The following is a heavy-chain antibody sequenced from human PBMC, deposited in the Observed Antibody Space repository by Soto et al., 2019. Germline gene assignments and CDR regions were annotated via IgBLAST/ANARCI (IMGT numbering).Heavy chain of an antibody. CDR3: ARAVGGIVVVPAAEYSGYDDAFDI. D-gene: IGHD2-2*01. Sequence: SETLSLTCTVSGGSISCGGYYWSWIRQHPGKGLEWIGYIYYSESTYYNPSLKSRVTISVDTSKNQFSLKLSSVTAADTAVYYCARAVGGIVVVPAAEYSGYDDAFDIWGQGTMVTVSS. CDR1: GGSISCGGYY. J-gene: IGHJ3*02. V-gene: IGHV4-31*03. CDR2: IYYSEST.